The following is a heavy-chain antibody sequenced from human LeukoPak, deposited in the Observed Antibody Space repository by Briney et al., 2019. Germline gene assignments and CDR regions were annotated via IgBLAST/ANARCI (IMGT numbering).Heavy chain of an antibody. CDR1: GFTFSSNG. J-gene: IGHJ5*02. Sequence: PGGSLRLSCAASGFTFSSNGMHWVRQAPGKGLEWVAFTRYDGSKKYYTDSVKSRFTISRDNSKTTLYLQMNSLRAEDTAVYYCAKDRSRDLVVGYNWFDPWGQGTLVIVPS. CDR3: AKDRSRDLVVGYNWFDP. D-gene: IGHD2-15*01. V-gene: IGHV3-30*02. CDR2: TRYDGSKK.